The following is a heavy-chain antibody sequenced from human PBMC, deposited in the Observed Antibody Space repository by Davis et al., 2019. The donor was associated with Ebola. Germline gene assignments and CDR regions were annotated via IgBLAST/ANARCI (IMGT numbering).Heavy chain of an antibody. CDR1: GGSFSGYY. V-gene: IGHV4-34*01. D-gene: IGHD6-13*01. Sequence: SQTLSLTCAVHGGSFSGYYCSWIRPPPGKGLEWIGEINHSCSTNYNPSLKSRVTITVDTSKNQFSLKLSSVTAADTAVYYCARFTGYSSSWYSRYGMDVWGQGTTVTVSS. CDR2: INHSCST. CDR3: ARFTGYSSSWYSRYGMDV. J-gene: IGHJ6*02.